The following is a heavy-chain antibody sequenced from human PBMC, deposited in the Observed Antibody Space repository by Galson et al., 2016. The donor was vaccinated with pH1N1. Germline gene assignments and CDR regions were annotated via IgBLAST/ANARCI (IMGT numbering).Heavy chain of an antibody. CDR2: ILYDGTNE. V-gene: IGHV3-30*04. Sequence: SLRLSCAASGFTFTSYAMHWVRQAPGKGLEWVAVILYDGTNEYYADSVKGRFTISRDKTQSTVYLQMNSLRTEDTAVYCCARDSEYSGHEGLHWAQGTLVIVSS. CDR1: GFTFTSYA. J-gene: IGHJ4*02. D-gene: IGHD5-12*01. CDR3: ARDSEYSGHEGLH.